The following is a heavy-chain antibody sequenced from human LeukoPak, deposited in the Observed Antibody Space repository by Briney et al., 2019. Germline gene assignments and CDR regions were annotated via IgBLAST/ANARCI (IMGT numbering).Heavy chain of an antibody. Sequence: GGSLRLSCAASGFTFSSYWMHWVRQAPGKGLVRVSRINGDGSSTIYADSVKGRFTISRDNAKKTLYLQMKSLRAEDTAVYYCARARDSTRNAFDIWGQGTMVTVSS. CDR2: INGDGSST. J-gene: IGHJ3*02. CDR3: ARARDSTRNAFDI. V-gene: IGHV3-74*01. CDR1: GFTFSSYW. D-gene: IGHD3-22*01.